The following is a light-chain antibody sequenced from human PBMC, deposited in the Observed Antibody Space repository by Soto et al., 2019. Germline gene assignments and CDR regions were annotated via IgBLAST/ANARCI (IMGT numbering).Light chain of an antibody. CDR1: QSLSSN. Sequence: EVVMTQSPATLSVSPGDRATLSCRASQSLSSNLAWYQQKPGQAPRLLIYGASTRATGVPARFSGSGSGTEFTLTISSLQSEDFAVYYCQQYNNWWTFGQGTKVEI. V-gene: IGKV3-15*01. J-gene: IGKJ1*01. CDR2: GAS. CDR3: QQYNNWWT.